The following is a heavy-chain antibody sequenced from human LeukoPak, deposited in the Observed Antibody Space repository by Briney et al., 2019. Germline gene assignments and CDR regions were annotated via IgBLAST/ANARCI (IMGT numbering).Heavy chain of an antibody. CDR3: ARDRSYVGFDY. D-gene: IGHD4-23*01. Sequence: PGGSLRLSCAASGFTFTDYTINWVRQAPGKGLEWVSSISTSSNIYYADSVKGRFTVSTDNAKNSVYLQTNSLRAEDTAVYYCARDRSYVGFDYWGQGPLVTVSS. V-gene: IGHV3-69-1*01. CDR1: GFTFTDYT. J-gene: IGHJ4*02. CDR2: ISTSSNI.